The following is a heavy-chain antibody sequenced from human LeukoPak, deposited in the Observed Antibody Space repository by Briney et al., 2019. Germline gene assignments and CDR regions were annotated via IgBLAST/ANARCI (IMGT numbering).Heavy chain of an antibody. CDR2: ISGSGGST. CDR1: EFSFSGYA. V-gene: IGHV3-23*01. Sequence: GGSLRLSCAASEFSFSGYAMSWVRQAPGKGLEWVSAISGSGGSTYYADSVKGRFTISRDNSKNTLYLQMNSLRAEDTAVYYCAKDLEHIVVVTAFDYWGQGTLVTVSS. J-gene: IGHJ4*02. CDR3: AKDLEHIVVVTAFDY. D-gene: IGHD2-21*02.